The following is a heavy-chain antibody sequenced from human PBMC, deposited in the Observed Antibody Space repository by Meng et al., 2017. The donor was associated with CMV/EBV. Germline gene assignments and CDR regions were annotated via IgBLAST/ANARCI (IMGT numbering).Heavy chain of an antibody. CDR3: TRRVVTDHYYYGMDV. CDR2: IKSKTDGGTT. CDR1: GFTFSNAW. Sequence: GGSLRLSCAASGFTFSNAWMSWVRQAPGKGLEWVGRIKSKTDGGTTDYAAPVKGRFTISRDDSKNTLYLQMNSLKTEDTAVYYCTRRVVTDHYYYGMDVWDQGTTVTVSS. J-gene: IGHJ6*02. D-gene: IGHD3-3*01. V-gene: IGHV3-15*01.